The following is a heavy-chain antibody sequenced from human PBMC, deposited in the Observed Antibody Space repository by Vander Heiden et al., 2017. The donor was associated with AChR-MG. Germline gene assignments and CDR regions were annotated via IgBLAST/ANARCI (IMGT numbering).Heavy chain of an antibody. CDR1: GGSISSSSYY. CDR2: IYYSGST. D-gene: IGHD3-22*01. J-gene: IGHJ6*02. CDR3: ARHKGRMIVVARWAGYYYGMDV. Sequence: QLQLQESGPGLVKPSETLSLTCTVSGGSISSSSYYRGWIRQPPGKGLEWIGGIYYSGSTYYNPSLKSRVTISVDTSKNQFSLKLSSVTAADTAVYYCARHKGRMIVVARWAGYYYGMDVWGQGTTVTVSS. V-gene: IGHV4-39*01.